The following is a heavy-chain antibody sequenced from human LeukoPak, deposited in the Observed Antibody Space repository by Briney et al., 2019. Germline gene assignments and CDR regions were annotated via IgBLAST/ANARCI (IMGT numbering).Heavy chain of an antibody. CDR2: INAGNGNT. V-gene: IGHV1-3*01. D-gene: IGHD6-13*01. CDR1: GYTFTSYA. Sequence: ASVKVSCKASGYTFTSYAMHWVRQAPGQRLEWMGWINAGNGNTKYSQKFQGRVTITADESTSTAYMELSSLRSEDTAVYYCARDQVAAAGTDYWGQGTLVTVSS. CDR3: ARDQVAAAGTDY. J-gene: IGHJ4*02.